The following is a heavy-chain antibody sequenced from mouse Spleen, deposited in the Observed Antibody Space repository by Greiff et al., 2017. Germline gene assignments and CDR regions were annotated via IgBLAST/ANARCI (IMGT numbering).Heavy chain of an antibody. CDR3: ARPWYYGSSGYYALDY. Sequence: EVQLVESGGGLVKPGGSLKLSCAASGFTFSDYGMHWVRQAPEKGLEWVAYISSGSSTIYYADTVKGRVTISRDNANNTLFLQMTSLRSEDTAMYYCARPWYYGSSGYYALDYWGQGTSVTVSS. CDR2: ISSGSSTI. J-gene: IGHJ4*01. V-gene: IGHV5-17*01. D-gene: IGHD1-1*01. CDR1: GFTFSDYG.